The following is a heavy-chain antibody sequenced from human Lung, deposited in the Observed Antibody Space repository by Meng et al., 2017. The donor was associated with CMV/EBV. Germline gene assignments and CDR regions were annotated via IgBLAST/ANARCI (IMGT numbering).Heavy chain of an antibody. CDR3: AMDELLFGGANAFFDH. CDR2: KRHDGSNK. V-gene: IGHV3-30*02. Sequence: SCTASGITFDYYGMHWVRQPSGKGLEWVAFKRHDGSNKFYRDSVRGRFTISRDNSKNTLYLQMSRLRPEETAIYYCAMDELLFGGANAFFDHWGQGALVTVSS. J-gene: IGHJ4*02. D-gene: IGHD3-16*01. CDR1: GITFDYYG.